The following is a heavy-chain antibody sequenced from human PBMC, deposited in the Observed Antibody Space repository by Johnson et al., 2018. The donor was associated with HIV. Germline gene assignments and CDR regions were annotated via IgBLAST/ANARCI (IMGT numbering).Heavy chain of an antibody. CDR3: APAGPDAFDI. Sequence: VQLVESGGGLVQPGGSLRLSCVVSRITVSRNYMNWVRQAPGKGLEWVSLIYSVGRTSYTDSVKGRFTISRDNSKNTLYLQMNSLRAEDTAVYYCAPAGPDAFDIWGQGTMVTVSS. CDR1: RITVSRNY. J-gene: IGHJ3*02. CDR2: IYSVGRT. D-gene: IGHD6-13*01. V-gene: IGHV3-66*02.